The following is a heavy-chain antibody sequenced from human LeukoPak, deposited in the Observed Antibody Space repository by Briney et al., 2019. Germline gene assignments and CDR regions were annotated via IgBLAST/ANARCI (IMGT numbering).Heavy chain of an antibody. D-gene: IGHD2-15*01. CDR1: GFTFSSYS. V-gene: IGHV3-21*01. Sequence: KSGGSLRLSCAASGFTFSSYSMNWVRQAPGKGLEWGSSISSSSSYIYYADSVKGRFTISRDNAKNSLYLQVNSLRAEDTAVYYCARGAPYCSGGSCMYYFDYWGQGTLVTVSS. CDR2: ISSSSSYI. J-gene: IGHJ4*02. CDR3: ARGAPYCSGGSCMYYFDY.